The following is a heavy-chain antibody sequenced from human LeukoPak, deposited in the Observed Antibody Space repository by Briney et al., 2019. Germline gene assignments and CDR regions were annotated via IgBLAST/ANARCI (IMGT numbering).Heavy chain of an antibody. Sequence: KPGGSLRLSCAASGFTFSSYSMNWVRQAPGKGLEWVSSISSSSSYIYYADSVKGRFTISRDDAKNSLYLQMNSLRAEDTAMYCCASFLPAAMPPGGPTYYYGMDVWGQGTTVTVSS. CDR1: GFTFSSYS. D-gene: IGHD2-2*01. CDR3: ASFLPAAMPPGGPTYYYGMDV. V-gene: IGHV3-21*01. CDR2: ISSSSSYI. J-gene: IGHJ6*02.